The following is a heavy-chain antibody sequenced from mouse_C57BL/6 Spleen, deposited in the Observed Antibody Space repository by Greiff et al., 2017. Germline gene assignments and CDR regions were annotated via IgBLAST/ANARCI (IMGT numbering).Heavy chain of an antibody. V-gene: IGHV2-2*01. Sequence: QVQLQQSGPGLVQPSQSLSITCTVSGFSLTSYGVHWVRQSPGKGLEWLGVIWSGGSTDYNAAFISRLSISKDNSKSQVFFKMNSLQADDTAIYYCASSSYWYCDVWGTGTTVTVSS. CDR3: ASSSYWYCDV. J-gene: IGHJ1*03. CDR1: GFSLTSYG. CDR2: IWSGGST. D-gene: IGHD1-1*01.